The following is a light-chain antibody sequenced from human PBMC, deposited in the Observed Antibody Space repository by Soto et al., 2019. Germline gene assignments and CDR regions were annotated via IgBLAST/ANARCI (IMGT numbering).Light chain of an antibody. CDR1: SSDVGAYNF. CDR3: SSYTSSSTLV. CDR2: EVS. J-gene: IGLJ1*01. V-gene: IGLV2-14*01. Sequence: QSALTQPASVSGSPGQSISISCTGTSSDVGAYNFVSWYQQHPGKAPKLMIYEVSNRPSGVSNRFSSSKSGNTASLTISGLQAEDEADYYCSSYTSSSTLVFGSGTKLTVL.